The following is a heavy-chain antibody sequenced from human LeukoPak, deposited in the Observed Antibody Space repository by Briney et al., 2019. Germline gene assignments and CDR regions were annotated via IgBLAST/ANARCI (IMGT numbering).Heavy chain of an antibody. CDR2: IYTSGST. Sequence: SETLSLTCTVSGGSISSSYWSWLRQPAGKGLEWIGRIYTSGSTNYNPSLKSRVTMSVDTSKNQFSLKLSSVTAADTAVYYCASESAAPDTTFDYWGQGTLVTVSS. CDR1: GGSISSSY. V-gene: IGHV4-4*07. J-gene: IGHJ4*02. D-gene: IGHD6-13*01. CDR3: ASESAAPDTTFDY.